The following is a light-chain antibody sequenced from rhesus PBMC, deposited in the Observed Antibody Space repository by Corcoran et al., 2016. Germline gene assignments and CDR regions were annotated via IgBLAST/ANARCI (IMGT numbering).Light chain of an antibody. V-gene: IGKV1-22*01. J-gene: IGKJ4*01. CDR2: KAF. CDR1: QSISTC. Sequence: DIQMTQSPSSLSAPVGDTVTITCRASQSISTCLDWYQQKPGKAPNLLIYKAFRLHSRVPSRFSGSGSGTAFPLTISSLEPEDLATYYCQQYSSSALTFGGGTKVEIK. CDR3: QQYSSSALT.